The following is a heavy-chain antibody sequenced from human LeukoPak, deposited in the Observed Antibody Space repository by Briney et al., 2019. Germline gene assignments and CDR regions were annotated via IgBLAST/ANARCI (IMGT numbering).Heavy chain of an antibody. J-gene: IGHJ4*02. CDR2: ILSEGSKE. V-gene: IGHV3-33*01. D-gene: IGHD5-18*01. CDR3: ARELEPIQDPYFDY. Sequence: GGSLRLSCAASGFTFSSYGMHWVRQAPGKGLEWVAVILSEGSKEFYTDSVKGRFTISRDNSKNTLYLQMNSLRAEDTAVYYCARELEPIQDPYFDYWGQGTLVTVSS. CDR1: GFTFSSYG.